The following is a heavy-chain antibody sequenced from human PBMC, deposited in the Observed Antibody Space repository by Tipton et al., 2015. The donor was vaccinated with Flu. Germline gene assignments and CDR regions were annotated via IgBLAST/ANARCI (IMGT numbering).Heavy chain of an antibody. CDR3: ARERRCRTTSCYMGSDWYFDL. CDR1: GFTVSSSY. Sequence: SLRLSCAASGFTVSSSYMSWVRQAPGKGLEWVSVIYSGDSTYYADSVKGRFTISRDNSKNSLYLQMNSLRAEDTAVYYCARERRCRTTSCYMGSDWYFDLWGRGTLVTVPS. J-gene: IGHJ2*01. V-gene: IGHV3-53*01. CDR2: IYSGDST. D-gene: IGHD2-2*02.